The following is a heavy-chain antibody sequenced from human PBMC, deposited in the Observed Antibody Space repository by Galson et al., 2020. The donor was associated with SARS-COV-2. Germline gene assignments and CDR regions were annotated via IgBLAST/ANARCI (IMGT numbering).Heavy chain of an antibody. CDR1: GFTFGDYA. CDR3: TKATRYCSGGSFSAGAFDI. D-gene: IGHD2-15*01. CDR2: IRSKAYGRTR. J-gene: IGHJ3*02. Sequence: GGSLRLSCTASGFTFGDYAMSWFRQAPGKGLEWVGFIRSKAYGRTREYAASVKGRFTISRDDSKSIADLQMNSLKTEDTAVYYCTKATRYCSGGSFSAGAFDIWGQGTMVTVSS. V-gene: IGHV3-49*03.